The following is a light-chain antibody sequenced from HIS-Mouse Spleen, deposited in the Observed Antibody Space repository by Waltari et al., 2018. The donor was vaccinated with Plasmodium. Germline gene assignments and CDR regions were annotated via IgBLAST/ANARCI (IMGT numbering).Light chain of an antibody. CDR2: GAS. CDR1: QSVSSSY. J-gene: IGKJ2*01. CDR3: QQYGSSPYT. V-gene: IGKV3-20*01. Sequence: EIVLTQSPGPLSLSPGERATLSCRASQSVSSSYLAWYQQKPGQAPRRHFYGASGRATGIPDGFSGSGSGTGFTLTISRLEPEDFAVYYCQQYGSSPYTFGQGTKLEIK.